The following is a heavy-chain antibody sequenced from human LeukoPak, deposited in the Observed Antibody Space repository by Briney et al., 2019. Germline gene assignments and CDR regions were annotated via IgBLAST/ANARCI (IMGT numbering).Heavy chain of an antibody. V-gene: IGHV3-11*01. D-gene: IGHD1-26*01. Sequence: GGSLRLSCAASGFTFSTYAMSWVRQAPGKGLEWVSYISSSGSTIYYADSVKGRFTISRDNAKNSLYLQMNSLRAEDTAVYYCARVVWGEYYFDYWGQGTLVTVSS. CDR1: GFTFSTYA. CDR2: ISSSGSTI. J-gene: IGHJ4*02. CDR3: ARVVWGEYYFDY.